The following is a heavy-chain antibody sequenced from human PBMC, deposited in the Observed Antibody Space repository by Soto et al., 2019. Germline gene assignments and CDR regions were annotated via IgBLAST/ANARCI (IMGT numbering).Heavy chain of an antibody. CDR2: ISYDGSNK. Sequence: QVQLVESVGGVVQPGRSLRLSCAASGFTFSSYAMHWVRQAPGKGLEWVAVISYDGSNKYYADSVKGRFTISRDNSKNTLYLQMDSLSAEDTAVSDCARGGRWLQCGGIASWGQGTLVTVSS. CDR1: GFTFSSYA. D-gene: IGHD3-16*01. J-gene: IGHJ4*02. V-gene: IGHV3-30*14. CDR3: ARGGRWLQCGGIAS.